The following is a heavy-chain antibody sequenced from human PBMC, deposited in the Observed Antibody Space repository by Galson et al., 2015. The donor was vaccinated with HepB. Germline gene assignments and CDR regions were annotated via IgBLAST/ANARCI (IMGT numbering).Heavy chain of an antibody. CDR2: INPNSGGT. V-gene: IGHV1-2*02. CDR3: ARGDRLLIVGATRY. Sequence: SVKVSCKASGYTFTDYYMHWVRQAPGQGLEWMGWINPNSGGTDYAQKFQGRVTMTRDTSISTAYMELSRLRSDDTAVYYCARGDRLLIVGATRYWGQGTLVTVSS. J-gene: IGHJ4*02. D-gene: IGHD1-26*01. CDR1: GYTFTDYY.